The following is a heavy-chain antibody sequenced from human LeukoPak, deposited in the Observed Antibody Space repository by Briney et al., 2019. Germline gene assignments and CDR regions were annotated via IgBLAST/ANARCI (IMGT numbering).Heavy chain of an antibody. V-gene: IGHV4-39*07. CDR3: AREAVAAAEVDY. J-gene: IGHJ4*02. CDR2: IDYNGNI. CDR1: GGSISDSNYF. D-gene: IGHD6-13*01. Sequence: SETLSLTCTVSGGSISDSNYFWGWIRQPPGKGLEWIGNIDYNGNIAYNPSLKSRVTISMDTSKNQFSLKLGSVTAADTAVYYCAREAVAAAEVDYWGQGTLVTVSS.